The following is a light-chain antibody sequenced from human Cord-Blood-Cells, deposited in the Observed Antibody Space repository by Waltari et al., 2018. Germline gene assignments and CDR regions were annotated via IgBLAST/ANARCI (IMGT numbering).Light chain of an antibody. J-gene: IGLJ2*01. CDR3: SSYTSSSTRV. V-gene: IGLV2-14*01. CDR1: SSDVGGYNY. CDR2: DIS. Sequence: QSALTQPASVSGSPGQSITISCTGTSSDVGGYNYVSWYQQHPGKAPNLIIYDISNRPAGVYNRFSGSKSGNAASLPISGLQAEDEADYYCSSYTSSSTRVFGGGTKLTVL.